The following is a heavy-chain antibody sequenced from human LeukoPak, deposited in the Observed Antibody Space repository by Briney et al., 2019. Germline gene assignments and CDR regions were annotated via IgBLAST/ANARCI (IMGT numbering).Heavy chain of an antibody. D-gene: IGHD5-12*01. CDR1: GCTFSSYA. CDR3: AIPVGGYEGWYYFDY. V-gene: IGHV1-69*05. Sequence: ASVKVSCKASGCTFSSYAISWVRQAPGQGLEWMGGIIPIFGAANYAQKFPGRVTITTDESTSTAYMELSSLRSEDTAVYYCAIPVGGYEGWYYFDYWGQGTLVTVSS. J-gene: IGHJ4*02. CDR2: IIPIFGAA.